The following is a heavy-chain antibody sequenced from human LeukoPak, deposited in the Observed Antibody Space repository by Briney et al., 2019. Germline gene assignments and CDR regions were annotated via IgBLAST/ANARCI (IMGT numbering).Heavy chain of an antibody. D-gene: IGHD6-13*01. J-gene: IGHJ4*02. CDR2: ISYDGSNK. Sequence: SGGSLRLSCAASGFTFSSYAMHWVRQAPGKGLEWVAVISYDGSNKYYADSVKGRFTISRDNSKNTLYLQMNSLRAEDTAVYYCARVGDSSSPGYFDYWGQGTLVTVSS. CDR1: GFTFSSYA. CDR3: ARVGDSSSPGYFDY. V-gene: IGHV3-30-3*01.